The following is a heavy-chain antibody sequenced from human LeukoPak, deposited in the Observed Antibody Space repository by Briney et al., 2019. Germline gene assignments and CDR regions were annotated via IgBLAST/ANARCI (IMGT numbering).Heavy chain of an antibody. V-gene: IGHV3-21*06. J-gene: IGHJ4*02. CDR3: ARDKKTDDYGDYWPWVVDY. CDR2: ISSSSSYI. CDR1: GFTFSSYW. Sequence: PGGSLRLSCAASGFTFSSYWMHWVRQSPGKGLEWVSSISSSSSYIYYADSVKGRFTISRDNAKNSLYLQMNSLRAEDTAVYYCARDKKTDDYGDYWPWVVDYWGQGTLVTVSS. D-gene: IGHD4-17*01.